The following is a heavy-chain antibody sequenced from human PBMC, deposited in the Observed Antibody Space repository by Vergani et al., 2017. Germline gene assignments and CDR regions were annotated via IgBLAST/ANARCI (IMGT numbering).Heavy chain of an antibody. J-gene: IGHJ3*02. CDR2: IYSGGST. D-gene: IGHD6-13*01. CDR3: ERPGDSSPTEAFDI. V-gene: IGHV3-66*02. Sequence: EVQLVESGGGLVQPGGSLRLSCAASGFTVSSNYITWVRQAPGKGLEWVSVIYSGGSTYYADSVKGRFTISRDNSKNTLYLQMNSLRAEDTAVYYCERPGDSSPTEAFDIWGQGTMVTVSS. CDR1: GFTVSSNY.